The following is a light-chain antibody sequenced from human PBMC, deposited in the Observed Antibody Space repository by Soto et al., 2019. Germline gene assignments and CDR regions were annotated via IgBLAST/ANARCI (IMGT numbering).Light chain of an antibody. V-gene: IGKV3-15*01. Sequence: EIVMTQSPATLSLSPGERATLSCRASQSVGSNLVWYQHKPGQAPRLLIYGESTRATGVPARFSGSGSGTEFTLTISSLQSEDFAVYYCQQDHIWPQTFGQGTKLQIK. CDR1: QSVGSN. J-gene: IGKJ2*01. CDR3: QQDHIWPQT. CDR2: GES.